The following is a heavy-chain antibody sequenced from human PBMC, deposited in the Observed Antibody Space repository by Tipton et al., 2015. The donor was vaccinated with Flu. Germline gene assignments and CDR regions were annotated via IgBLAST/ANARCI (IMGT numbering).Heavy chain of an antibody. D-gene: IGHD3-10*02. CDR3: ARHTGDSVRGVIDY. Sequence: TLSLTCDVSGDSISSDYYWGWIRQFPGKGLEWIGSVSRSGTTNYNPSLKSRLTISVDTSKNQFSLRPSSVTAADTAVYYCARHTGDSVRGVIDYWGQGTLVTVSS. V-gene: IGHV4-38-2*01. J-gene: IGHJ4*02. CDR1: GDSISSDYY. CDR2: VSRSGTT.